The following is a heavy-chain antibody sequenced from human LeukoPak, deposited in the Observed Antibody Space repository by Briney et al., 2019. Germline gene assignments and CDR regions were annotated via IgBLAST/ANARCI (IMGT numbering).Heavy chain of an antibody. CDR1: GGSISSGGYS. V-gene: IGHV4-30-2*01. CDR3: ASRRRGYSYPALYYYYGMDV. CDR2: IYHSGST. Sequence: MPSETLSLTCAVSGGSISSGGYSWSWIRQPPGKGLEWIGYIYHSGSTYYNPSLKSRVTISVDRSKNQFSLKLSSVTAADTAVYYCASRRRGYSYPALYYYYGMDVWGQGTTVTVSS. J-gene: IGHJ6*02. D-gene: IGHD5-18*01.